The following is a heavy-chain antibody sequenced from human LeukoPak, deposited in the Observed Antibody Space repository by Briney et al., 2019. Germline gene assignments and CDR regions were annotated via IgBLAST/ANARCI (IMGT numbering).Heavy chain of an antibody. CDR2: MNPNSGNT. J-gene: IGHJ4*02. D-gene: IGHD4-17*01. CDR3: ARSYDYGDYYFDY. Sequence: GASVKVSCKASGYTFASYDISWVRQATGQGLEWMGWMNPNSGNTGYAQKFQGRVTMTRNTSISTAYMELSSLRSEDTAVYYCARSYDYGDYYFDYWGQGTLVTVSS. V-gene: IGHV1-8*01. CDR1: GYTFASYD.